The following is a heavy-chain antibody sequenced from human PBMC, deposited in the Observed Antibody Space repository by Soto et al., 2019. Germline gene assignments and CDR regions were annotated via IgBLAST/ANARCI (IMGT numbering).Heavy chain of an antibody. J-gene: IGHJ5*02. CDR3: AKRRSGSYYGEVWFDP. V-gene: IGHV3-30*18. CDR1: GFTFSSYG. Sequence: QVQLVESGGGVVQPGRSLTLSCATSGFTFSSYGMHWVRQAPGTGMEWVAVISYDGSNKYYAASVKGRFTISRDTSKNTLYLQMNSLRAEDTAVYYCAKRRSGSYYGEVWFDPWGQGTLVTVSS. D-gene: IGHD1-26*01. CDR2: ISYDGSNK.